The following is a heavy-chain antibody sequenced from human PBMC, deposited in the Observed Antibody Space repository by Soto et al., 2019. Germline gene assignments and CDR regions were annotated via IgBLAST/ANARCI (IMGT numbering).Heavy chain of an antibody. J-gene: IGHJ5*02. Sequence: SSETLSLTCTVSGGSISSYYWSWIRQPPGKGLEWVGYIYYSGSTNYNPSLKSRVTMSVDTSKKQFSLKLSSVTAADTAVYYCARSDSSGYWFDPWGQGTQVTVS. CDR3: ARSDSSGYWFDP. D-gene: IGHD3-22*01. CDR1: GGSISSYY. V-gene: IGHV4-59*08. CDR2: IYYSGST.